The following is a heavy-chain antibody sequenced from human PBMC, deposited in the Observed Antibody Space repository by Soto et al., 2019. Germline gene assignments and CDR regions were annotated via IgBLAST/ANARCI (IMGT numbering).Heavy chain of an antibody. V-gene: IGHV4-59*08. Sequence: SETLSLTCTVSGGSISSYYWSWIRQPPGKGLEWIGYIYYSGSTNYNPSLKSRVTISVDTPKNQFSLKLSSVTAADTAVYYCARRRNDAFDIWGQGTMVTVSS. CDR3: ARRRNDAFDI. CDR2: IYYSGST. CDR1: GGSISSYY. J-gene: IGHJ3*02.